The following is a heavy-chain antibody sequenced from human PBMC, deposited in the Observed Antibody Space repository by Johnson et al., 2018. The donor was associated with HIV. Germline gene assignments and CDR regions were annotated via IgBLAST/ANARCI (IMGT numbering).Heavy chain of an antibody. V-gene: IGHV3-66*02. CDR3: ARASSGYYSDAFDI. Sequence: VQLVESGGGVVRPGGSLRLSCAASGFSVSSYYMSWVRQAPGKGLEWVSVLFSGGTTYYADSVRGRFTISRDNSKNTLYLQMNSLSAEEPAVYYCARASSGYYSDAFDIWGQGTMVTVSS. D-gene: IGHD3-22*01. CDR1: GFSVSSYY. J-gene: IGHJ3*02. CDR2: LFSGGTT.